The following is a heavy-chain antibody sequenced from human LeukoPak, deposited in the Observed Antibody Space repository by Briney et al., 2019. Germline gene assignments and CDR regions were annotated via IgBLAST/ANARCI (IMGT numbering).Heavy chain of an antibody. D-gene: IGHD1-26*01. J-gene: IGHJ5*02. Sequence: SETLSLTCAVYIDSFSNYHWNWIRQTPAKGMEWIGEVNESGGTNISPSLRSRVILSVDTSKNQFSLKLISVTVADTAIYYCARGQGATVPQVGKNWFDPWGQGTLVTVSS. V-gene: IGHV4-34*01. CDR1: IDSFSNYH. CDR3: ARGQGATVPQVGKNWFDP. CDR2: VNESGGT.